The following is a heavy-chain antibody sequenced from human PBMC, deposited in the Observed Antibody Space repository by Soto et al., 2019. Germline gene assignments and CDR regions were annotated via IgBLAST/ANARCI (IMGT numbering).Heavy chain of an antibody. J-gene: IGHJ4*02. D-gene: IGHD5-18*01. CDR2: SSGYSANT. V-gene: IGHV1-18*04. CDR3: ARNHTGHLHS. CDR1: GYTFTSFG. Sequence: QVQLVQSGAEVQKPGASVKVSCKASGYTFTSFGISWVRQAPGQGLEWMGWSSGYSANTNYAQKSRGRATVNGHTSTNTPYMELRSLSSDDTAVYYCARNHTGHLHSWGQGTLVTVS.